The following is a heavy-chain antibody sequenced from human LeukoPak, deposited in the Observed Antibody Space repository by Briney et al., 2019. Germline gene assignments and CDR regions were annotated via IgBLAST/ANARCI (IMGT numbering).Heavy chain of an antibody. CDR1: GYSFTSYY. Sequence: ASVKVSCKASGYSFTSYYMHWVRQVPGQGPESMGLINPSGGTKYAQKFQDRVTMTRDTSTSTIYMELSSLRSEDRAVYYCAREGRSDYGASRSFDIWGQGSMVTVSS. CDR3: AREGRSDYGASRSFDI. V-gene: IGHV1-46*01. D-gene: IGHD4-17*01. J-gene: IGHJ3*02. CDR2: INPSGGT.